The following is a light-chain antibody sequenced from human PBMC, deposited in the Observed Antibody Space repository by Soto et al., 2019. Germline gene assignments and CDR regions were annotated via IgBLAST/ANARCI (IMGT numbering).Light chain of an antibody. CDR3: ATWDDSLSGVV. V-gene: IGLV1-47*01. Sequence: QPVLTQPPSASGTPGQRVTISCSGSSSNIGRSYVYWYQQLPGTAPKLLIYRNNQRPSGVPDRFSGSKSGTSASLAISGLRSEDEADYYCATWDDSLSGVVFGGGTKLTVL. J-gene: IGLJ2*01. CDR1: SSNIGRSY. CDR2: RNN.